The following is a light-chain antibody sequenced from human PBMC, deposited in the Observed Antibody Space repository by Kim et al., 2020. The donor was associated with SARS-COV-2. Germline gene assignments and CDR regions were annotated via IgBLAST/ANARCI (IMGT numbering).Light chain of an antibody. CDR1: TGAVTSGHY. CDR2: HTS. Sequence: QAVVTQEPSLIVSPGGTVTLTCGSSTGAVTSGHYPYWFQQNPGQAPRTLIYHTSNKQSWTPARFSGSLVGGKAALTLSGAQPEDEAEYYCLLSYSGARVFGGGTLLTVL. J-gene: IGLJ3*02. CDR3: LLSYSGARV. V-gene: IGLV7-46*01.